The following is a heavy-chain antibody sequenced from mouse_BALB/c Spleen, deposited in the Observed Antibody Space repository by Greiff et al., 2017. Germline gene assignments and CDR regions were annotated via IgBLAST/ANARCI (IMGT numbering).Heavy chain of an antibody. CDR3: PRRGFTTATDFDV. V-gene: IGHV5-6-2*01. J-gene: IGHJ1*01. CDR1: GFTFSSYY. D-gene: IGHD1-2*01. Sequence: EVKLVESGGGLVKLGGSLKLSCAASGFTFSSYYMSWVRQTPEKRLELVAAINSNGGSTYYPDTVKGRFTISRDNAKNTLYLQMSSLKSEDTALYYCPRRGFTTATDFDVWGAGTTVTVSS. CDR2: INSNGGST.